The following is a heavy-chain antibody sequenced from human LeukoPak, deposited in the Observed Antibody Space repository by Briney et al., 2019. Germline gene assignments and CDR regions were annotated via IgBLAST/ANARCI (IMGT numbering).Heavy chain of an antibody. J-gene: IGHJ5*02. CDR1: GYTFTGYY. CDR3: ARQNYDFWSGSPYNWFDP. Sequence: ASVKVSCKASGYTFTGYYMHWVRQAPGQGLEWMGIINPSGGSTSYAQKFQGRVTMTRDMSTSTVYMELSSLRSEDTAVYYCARQNYDFWSGSPYNWFDPWGQGTLVTVSS. V-gene: IGHV1-46*01. CDR2: INPSGGST. D-gene: IGHD3-3*01.